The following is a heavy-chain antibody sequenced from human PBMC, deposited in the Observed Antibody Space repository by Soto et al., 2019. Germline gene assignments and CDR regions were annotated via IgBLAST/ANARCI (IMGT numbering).Heavy chain of an antibody. J-gene: IGHJ4*02. Sequence: SETLSLTCSVSGASINRDDYYWSWIRQHPGKGLEWIAYIYSSGNSYYNPSLSSRVAISLDTSKNQFSLRLSSVTAADTGVYYCASALTGDYVGFDYWGQGTPVTVSS. CDR1: GASINRDDYY. CDR3: ASALTGDYVGFDY. CDR2: IYSSGNS. D-gene: IGHD3-9*01. V-gene: IGHV4-31*03.